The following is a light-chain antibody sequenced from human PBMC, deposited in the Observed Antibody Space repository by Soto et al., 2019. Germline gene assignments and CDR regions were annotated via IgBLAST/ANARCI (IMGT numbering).Light chain of an antibody. J-gene: IGKJ2*01. CDR1: HSVSSSY. CDR2: DAS. Sequence: EIVLTQSPATLSLSPGERATLSCGASHSVSSSYLAWYQQKPGLAPRLLIYDASSRATGIPDRFSGSGSGTDFTLIIRRLDVVDFAVYYCQQYGSSPYTFGQGTKLEIK. V-gene: IGKV3D-20*01. CDR3: QQYGSSPYT.